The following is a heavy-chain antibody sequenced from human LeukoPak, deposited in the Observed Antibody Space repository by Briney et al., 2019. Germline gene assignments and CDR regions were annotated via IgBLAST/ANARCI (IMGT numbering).Heavy chain of an antibody. CDR3: AKVRGLRGDWFDP. Sequence: PGRSLRLSCAASGFTFSSYGMHWVRQAPGKGLEWVAVISYDGSNKYYADSVKGRFTISRGNSKNTLYLQMNSLRAEDTAVYYCAKVRGLRGDWFDPWGQGTLVTVSP. CDR2: ISYDGSNK. V-gene: IGHV3-30*18. D-gene: IGHD3-10*01. CDR1: GFTFSSYG. J-gene: IGHJ5*02.